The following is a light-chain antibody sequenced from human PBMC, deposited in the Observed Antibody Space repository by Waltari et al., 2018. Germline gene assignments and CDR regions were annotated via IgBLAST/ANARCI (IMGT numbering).Light chain of an antibody. V-gene: IGLV2-14*01. Sequence: QSALTQPASVSGSPGQPITISCTGTSSDVGDYNYVSWYQQHPGRAPKLIIYNVSNRPSVISNRLSGSKSGNTASLTISGLQAEDEADYYCSSHISSTTLVFGGGTKLTVV. CDR3: SSHISSTTLV. CDR1: SSDVGDYNY. CDR2: NVS. J-gene: IGLJ3*02.